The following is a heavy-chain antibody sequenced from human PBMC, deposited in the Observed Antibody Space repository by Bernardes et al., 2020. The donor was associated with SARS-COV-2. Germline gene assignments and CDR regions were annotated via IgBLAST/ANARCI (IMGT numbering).Heavy chain of an antibody. CDR2: IYWDDDK. V-gene: IGHV2-5*02. D-gene: IGHD3-22*01. CDR1: GFSLSTSGVG. Sequence: SGPTLVKPTQTLTLTCTFSGFSLSTSGVGVGWIRQPPGEALEWLALIYWDDDKRYSPSLKSRLTITKDTSKNQVVLTMTNMDPVDTATYYCAHRRIPYDSSGYFDYWGQGTLVTVSS. J-gene: IGHJ4*02. CDR3: AHRRIPYDSSGYFDY.